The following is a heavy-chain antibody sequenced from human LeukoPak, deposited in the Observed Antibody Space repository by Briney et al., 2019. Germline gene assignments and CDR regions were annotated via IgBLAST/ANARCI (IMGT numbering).Heavy chain of an antibody. V-gene: IGHV3-23*01. CDR3: ARESTGSYTQLQYYYMDV. D-gene: IGHD2-15*01. J-gene: IGHJ6*03. Sequence: GGSLRLSCAASGFTFSSYAMSWVRQAPGKGLEWVSAISGSGGSTYYADSVKGRFTISRDNSKNTLYLQMNSLRAEDTAVYYCARESTGSYTQLQYYYMDVWGKGTTVTVSS. CDR2: ISGSGGST. CDR1: GFTFSSYA.